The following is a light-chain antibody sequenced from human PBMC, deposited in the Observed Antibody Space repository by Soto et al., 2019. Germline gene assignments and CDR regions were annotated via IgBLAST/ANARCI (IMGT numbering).Light chain of an antibody. CDR3: AAWDDSLSGHVV. CDR1: SSNIGSNY. Sequence: QSVLTQPPSASGTPGQRVTISCSGSSSNIGSNYVYWYQQLPGTAPKLLIYRNNQRPSGAPDRFSGSKSGTSASLAISGLRSEDEADYYCAAWDDSLSGHVVFGGGTQLTVL. J-gene: IGLJ2*01. CDR2: RNN. V-gene: IGLV1-47*01.